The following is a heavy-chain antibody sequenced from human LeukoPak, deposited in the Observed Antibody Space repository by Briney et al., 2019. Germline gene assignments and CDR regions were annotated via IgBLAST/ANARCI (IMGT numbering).Heavy chain of an antibody. CDR2: IYPGDSDT. Sequence: GESLKISCKGSGYSLTIYWIAWVRQMPGKGLEWMGIIYPGDSDTRYSPSFQGQVTISADKSISTAYLQWNTLKASDTAMYYCARRGSRGYSYEVWGQGTLVSVSS. D-gene: IGHD5-18*01. CDR3: ARRGSRGYSYEV. CDR1: GYSLTIYW. J-gene: IGHJ4*02. V-gene: IGHV5-51*01.